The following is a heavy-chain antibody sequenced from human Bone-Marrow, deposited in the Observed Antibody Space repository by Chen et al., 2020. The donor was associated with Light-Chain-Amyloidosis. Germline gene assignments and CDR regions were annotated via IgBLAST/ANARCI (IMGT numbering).Heavy chain of an antibody. V-gene: IGHV1-18*04. CDR1: GYRFPTHG. Sequence: QVQLLQYGAEVREPGASVQVSCKASGYRFPTHGITWVRQAPGQGLEWMGWISTDTGKTNYARKLQGRVSMTTDTSASTAYMDLWSLTSDDTGVYYCARDGEEKNWFDPWGQGTLVTVSS. CDR3: ARDGEEKNWFDP. CDR2: ISTDTGKT. D-gene: IGHD3-10*01. J-gene: IGHJ5*02.